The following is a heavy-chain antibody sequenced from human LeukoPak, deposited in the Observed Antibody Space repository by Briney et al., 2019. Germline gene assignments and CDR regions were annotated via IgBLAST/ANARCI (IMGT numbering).Heavy chain of an antibody. J-gene: IGHJ6*04. CDR2: ISGSGGST. V-gene: IGHV3-23*01. CDR1: GFTFSSYA. CDR3: AKTLVPSSHSYGMDV. Sequence: PGASLRLSCVASGFTFSSYAMSWVRQAPGKGLEWVSTISGSGGSTYSADSVKGRFTISRDNSKNTLYLQMNSLRAEDTAVYYCAKTLVPSSHSYGMDVWGKGTTVTVSS.